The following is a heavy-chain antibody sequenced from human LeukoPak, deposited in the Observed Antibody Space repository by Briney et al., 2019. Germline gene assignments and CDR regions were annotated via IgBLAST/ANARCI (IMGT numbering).Heavy chain of an antibody. CDR1: GYSISSGYY. D-gene: IGHD3-10*01. V-gene: IGHV4-38-2*02. J-gene: IGHJ4*02. Sequence: SETLSLTCAVSGYSISSGYYWGWIRQPPGKGLEWIGSIYHSGSTYYNPSLKSRVTISVDTPKNQFSLKLSSVTAADTAVYYCARDIGSGSDYWGQGTLVTVSS. CDR3: ARDIGSGSDY. CDR2: IYHSGST.